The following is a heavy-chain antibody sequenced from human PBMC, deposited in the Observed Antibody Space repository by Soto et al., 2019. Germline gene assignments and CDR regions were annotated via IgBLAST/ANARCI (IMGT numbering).Heavy chain of an antibody. J-gene: IGHJ6*02. V-gene: IGHV3-43D*04. CDR1: GFTFEYYD. Sequence: GGSLRLSCAASGFTFEYYDMNWVRQAPGKGLEWVSRISWGGGSTYYVDSVNGRFTISRDNYKNSLHLQMNSLRAEDTALYYCAIFSGAMDVWGQGTMVTVSS. CDR2: ISWGGGST. CDR3: AIFSGAMDV. D-gene: IGHD2-15*01.